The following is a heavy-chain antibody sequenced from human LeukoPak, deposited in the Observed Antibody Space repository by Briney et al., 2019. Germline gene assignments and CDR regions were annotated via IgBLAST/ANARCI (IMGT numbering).Heavy chain of an antibody. CDR2: IDWSGEST. CDR1: GLTVAAYG. CDR3: ARDLSASWYSLGF. J-gene: IGHJ4*02. Sequence: PGGSLRLSCAASGLTVAAYGMSWFRQAPRKGLEWASGIDWSGESTSYADSVKGRFTISRDHSENTLYLHMNNLRAEDTALYYCARDLSASWYSLGFWGRGTLVTVSS. V-gene: IGHV3-20*04. D-gene: IGHD6-13*01.